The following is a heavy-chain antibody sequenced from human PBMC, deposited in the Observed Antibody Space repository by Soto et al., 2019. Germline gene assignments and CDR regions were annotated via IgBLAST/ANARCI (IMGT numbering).Heavy chain of an antibody. J-gene: IGHJ4*02. CDR3: TTATYSSGYPFDY. CDR1: GFTFSNAW. V-gene: IGHV3-15*01. CDR2: IKSKTDGGTT. Sequence: EVQLVESGGGLVKPGGSLRLSCAASGFTFSNAWMSWVRQAPGKGLEWVGRIKSKTDGGTTDYAAPVKGRFTISRDDSKSTLYLQMNSLKTEDTAVYYCTTATYSSGYPFDYWGQGTLVTVSS. D-gene: IGHD3-22*01.